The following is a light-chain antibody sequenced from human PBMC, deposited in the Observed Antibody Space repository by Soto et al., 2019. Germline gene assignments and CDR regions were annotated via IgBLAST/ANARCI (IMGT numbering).Light chain of an antibody. J-gene: IGKJ5*01. Sequence: DIVMTQSPDSLAVSLGERATINCKSSQSVLYSSNNKNYLAWYQQKPGQAPRLLIYDTSTRATGIPARFSGSGSGTEFTLTISSLQSEDFAVYYCQQYSNWPPITFGHGTRLEIK. CDR3: QQYSNWPPIT. CDR2: DTS. CDR1: QSVLYSSNNKNY. V-gene: IGKV4-1*01.